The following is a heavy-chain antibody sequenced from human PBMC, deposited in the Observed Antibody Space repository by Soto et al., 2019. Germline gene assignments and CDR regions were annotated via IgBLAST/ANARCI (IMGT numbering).Heavy chain of an antibody. Sequence: PSETLSLTCTVSGDSITNYYWSWIRQPPGKGLEWIGDIYYTGTTNYNPSLESRVTISADTSKKQFSLKLSSVTAADTAVYYCSRDRSYYESLTGYAHYYYYGMDVWGQGTTVTVSS. J-gene: IGHJ6*02. D-gene: IGHD3-9*01. CDR1: GDSITNYY. CDR3: SRDRSYYESLTGYAHYYYYGMDV. V-gene: IGHV4-59*01. CDR2: IYYTGTT.